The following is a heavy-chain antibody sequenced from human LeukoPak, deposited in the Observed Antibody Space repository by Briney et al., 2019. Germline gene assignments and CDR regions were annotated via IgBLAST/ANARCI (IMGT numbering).Heavy chain of an antibody. J-gene: IGHJ4*02. CDR2: INTNTGNP. CDR1: GYTFTSYA. CDR3: ARELIAVAGDWGYYFDY. Sequence: ASVKVSCKASGYTFTSYAMNWVRQAPGQGLEWMGWINTNTGNPTYAQGFTGRFVFSLDTSVSTAYLQISSLKAEGTAVYYCARELIAVAGDWGYYFDYWGQGTLVTVSS. V-gene: IGHV7-4-1*02. D-gene: IGHD6-19*01.